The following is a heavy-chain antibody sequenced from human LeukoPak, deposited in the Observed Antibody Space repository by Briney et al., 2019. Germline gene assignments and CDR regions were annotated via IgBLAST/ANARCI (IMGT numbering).Heavy chain of an antibody. Sequence: SGTLSLTCAVSGVSISSSYWWRWVRQPPGKGLEWIGEIHHSGRINYNPSLKSRVTISVDKSKNQFSLSLTSVTAADTAVYYCATAAFYRSDSWGQGTLVTVSS. D-gene: IGHD6-13*01. V-gene: IGHV4-4*02. CDR1: GVSISSSYW. CDR2: IHHSGRI. CDR3: ATAAFYRSDS. J-gene: IGHJ4*02.